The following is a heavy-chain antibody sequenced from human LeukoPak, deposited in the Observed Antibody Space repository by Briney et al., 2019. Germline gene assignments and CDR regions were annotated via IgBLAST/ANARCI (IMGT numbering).Heavy chain of an antibody. V-gene: IGHV3-64*01. D-gene: IGHD3-22*01. CDR1: GFTFSADA. CDR3: ARALGGGYYDY. CDR2: ISSNGRHT. Sequence: PGGSLRLSCAASGFTFSADAMHWVRQAPGKGLEYVSAISSNGRHTYYTNSVKGRFTISRDNSKNTLYLQLGSLRAEDMAIYYCARALGGGYYDYWGQGTLITVSS. J-gene: IGHJ4*02.